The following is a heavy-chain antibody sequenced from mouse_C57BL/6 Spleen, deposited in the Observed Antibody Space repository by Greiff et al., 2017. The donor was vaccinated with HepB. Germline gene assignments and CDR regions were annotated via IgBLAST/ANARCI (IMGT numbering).Heavy chain of an antibody. V-gene: IGHV1-82*01. CDR2: IYPGDGDT. CDR1: GYAFSSSW. J-gene: IGHJ2*01. CDR3: AFYYYGSSL. D-gene: IGHD1-1*01. Sequence: VKLQESGPELVKPGASVKISCKASGYAFSSSWMNWVKQRPGKGLEWIGRIYPGDGDTNYNGKFKGKATLTADKSSSTAYMQLSSLTSEDSAVYFCAFYYYGSSLWGQGTTLTVSS.